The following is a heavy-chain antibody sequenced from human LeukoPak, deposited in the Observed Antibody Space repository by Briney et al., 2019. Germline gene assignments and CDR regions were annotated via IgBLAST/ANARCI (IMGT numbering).Heavy chain of an antibody. CDR3: ARDSPAPSSSSWFSPQNWFDP. Sequence: SQTLSLTCTVSGGSISSGGYYWSWIRPHPGKGLEWVGYIYYSGSTYYNPSLKSRVTISVDTSKNQFSLKLSSVTAADTAVYYCARDSPAPSSSSWFSPQNWFDPWGQGTLVTVSS. V-gene: IGHV4-31*03. J-gene: IGHJ5*02. D-gene: IGHD6-13*01. CDR2: IYYSGST. CDR1: GGSISSGGYY.